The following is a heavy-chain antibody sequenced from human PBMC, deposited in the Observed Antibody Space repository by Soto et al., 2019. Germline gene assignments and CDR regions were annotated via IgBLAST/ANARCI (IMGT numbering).Heavy chain of an antibody. CDR3: ARHGGAIFGVAGSWFDP. J-gene: IGHJ5*02. Sequence: PSETLSLTCTVSGGSISSSSYYWGWIRQPSGKGLEWIGSIYYSGSTYYNPSLKSRVTISVDTSKNQFSLKLSSVTAADTAVYYCARHGGAIFGVAGSWFDPWGQGTLVTVSS. CDR2: IYYSGST. V-gene: IGHV4-39*01. CDR1: GGSISSSSYY. D-gene: IGHD3-3*01.